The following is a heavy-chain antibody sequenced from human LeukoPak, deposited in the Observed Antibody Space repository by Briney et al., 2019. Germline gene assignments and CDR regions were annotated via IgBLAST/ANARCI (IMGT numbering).Heavy chain of an antibody. CDR1: GFTVTSNY. Sequence: PGGSLRLSCAASGFTVTSNYMTWVRQAPGKGLEWVSVIYSGGSTYYADSVKGRFTISRDNSKNTLYLQMNSLRAEDTAVYYCARGGVTLIVPIFWGQGTLVTVSS. V-gene: IGHV3-53*01. CDR2: IYSGGST. CDR3: ARGGVTLIVPIF. D-gene: IGHD3-10*01. J-gene: IGHJ4*02.